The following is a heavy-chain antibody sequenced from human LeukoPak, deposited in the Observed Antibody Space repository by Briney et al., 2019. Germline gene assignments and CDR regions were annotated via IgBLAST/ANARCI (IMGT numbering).Heavy chain of an antibody. V-gene: IGHV4-4*07. D-gene: IGHD1-26*01. Sequence: SETLSLTCTGSGGSISSYYWSWIRQPAGKGLEWIGRIYTSGSTNYNPSLKSRVTMSVDTSKNQFSLKLSSVTAADTAVYYCARWSSGSYFGPYYFDYWGQGALVTVSS. CDR1: GGSISSYY. CDR2: IYTSGST. J-gene: IGHJ4*02. CDR3: ARWSSGSYFGPYYFDY.